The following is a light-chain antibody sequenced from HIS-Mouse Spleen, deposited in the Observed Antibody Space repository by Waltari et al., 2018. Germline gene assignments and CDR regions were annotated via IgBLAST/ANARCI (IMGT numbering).Light chain of an antibody. CDR3: CSYAGSYTLV. CDR1: SSRVGGYNY. CDR2: DVR. J-gene: IGLJ2*01. V-gene: IGLV2-11*01. Sequence: QSALTQPRSVSGSPGQSVTLSCPGTSSRVGGYNYVSWYQQHPGKAPKRMIYDVRKRPSGVPDRFSGSKSGNTASLTISGLQAEDEADYYCCSYAGSYTLVFGGGTKLTVL.